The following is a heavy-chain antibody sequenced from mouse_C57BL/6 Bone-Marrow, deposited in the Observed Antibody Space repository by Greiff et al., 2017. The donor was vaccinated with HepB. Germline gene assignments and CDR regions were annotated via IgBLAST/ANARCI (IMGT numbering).Heavy chain of an antibody. CDR1: GFTFSSYA. CDR2: ISSGGDYI. D-gene: IGHD1-1*01. CDR3: TRGEGYYVSSLDY. V-gene: IGHV5-9-1*02. J-gene: IGHJ2*01. Sequence: EVQLVESGEGLVKPGGSLKLSCAASGFTFSSYAMSWVRQTPEKRLEWVAYISSGGDYIYYADTVKGRFTISRDNARNTLYLQMSSLQSEDTAMYYCTRGEGYYVSSLDYWGQGTTLTVSS.